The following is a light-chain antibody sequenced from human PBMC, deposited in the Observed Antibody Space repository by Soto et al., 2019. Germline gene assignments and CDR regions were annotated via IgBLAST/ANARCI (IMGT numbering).Light chain of an antibody. J-gene: IGLJ2*01. V-gene: IGLV2-14*01. CDR1: SSDVGGYKY. CDR3: SSYTSTSTPVV. CDR2: EVS. Sequence: QSALTQPASVSGSPGQSITISCIGTSSDVGGYKYVSWYQQHPGKAPKLIIHEVSNRPSGVSNRFSGSKSGNTASLTISGLQAEDEADYYCSSYTSTSTPVVFGGGTKVTVL.